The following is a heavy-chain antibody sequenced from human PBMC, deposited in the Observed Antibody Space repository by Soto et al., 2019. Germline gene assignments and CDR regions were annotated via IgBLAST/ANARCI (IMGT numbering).Heavy chain of an antibody. D-gene: IGHD3-22*01. V-gene: IGHV4-31*02. CDR2: ISYSCST. CDR1: GGSRSTEYYF. Sequence: SVTMPLTWTVSGGSRSTEYYFWSRIRQHPGTGPEWIGYISYSCSTYYTSSLTRRFTISAATSKSQFSLRLSSVTAADTAVYFCARTFYSDHRPYSDYWDQGTRV. J-gene: IGHJ4*02. CDR3: ARTFYSDHRPYSDY.